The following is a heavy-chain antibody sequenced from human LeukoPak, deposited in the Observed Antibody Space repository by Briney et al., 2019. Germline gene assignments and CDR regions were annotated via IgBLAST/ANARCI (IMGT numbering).Heavy chain of an antibody. CDR2: ISGSGHST. CDR1: GFTFSSYT. Sequence: GGSLRLSCAASGFTFSSYTMSWVRQAPRKGLEPVSVISGSGHSTYYADSVKGRFTISRDNSKNTLYLQMNSLRAEDTAVYYCAKDRATAVTRGCDYWGQGTLVTVSS. V-gene: IGHV3-23*01. CDR3: AKDRATAVTRGCDY. J-gene: IGHJ4*02. D-gene: IGHD4-17*01.